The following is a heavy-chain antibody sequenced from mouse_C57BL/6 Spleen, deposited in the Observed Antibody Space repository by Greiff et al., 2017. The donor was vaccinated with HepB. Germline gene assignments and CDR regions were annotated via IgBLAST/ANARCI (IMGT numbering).Heavy chain of an antibody. CDR2: IRSKSNNYAT. J-gene: IGHJ4*01. V-gene: IGHV10-1*01. CDR3: LRHYYGSSYVIAMDY. D-gene: IGHD1-1*01. CDR1: GFSFNTYA. Sequence: EVNVVESGGGLVQPKGSLKLSCAASGFSFNTYAMNWVRQAPGKGLEWVARIRSKSNNYATYYADSVKDRFTISRDDSESMLYLQMNNLKTEDTAMYYCLRHYYGSSYVIAMDYWGQGTSVTVSS.